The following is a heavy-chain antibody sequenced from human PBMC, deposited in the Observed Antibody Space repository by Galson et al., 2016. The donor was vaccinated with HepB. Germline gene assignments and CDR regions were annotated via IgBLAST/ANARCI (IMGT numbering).Heavy chain of an antibody. CDR1: GGSINSSSYY. J-gene: IGHJ3*02. D-gene: IGHD3-3*01. V-gene: IGHV4-39*01. Sequence: TLSLTCTASGGSINSSSYYWGWIRQPPGKGLEWIGSIYYSGNTYFNPSLKSRVTISVDTSKNQFYLNLTSVTAADTTVYYCARQTRIAIFGDAFDIWGQGTMVTVSS. CDR3: ARQTRIAIFGDAFDI. CDR2: IYYSGNT.